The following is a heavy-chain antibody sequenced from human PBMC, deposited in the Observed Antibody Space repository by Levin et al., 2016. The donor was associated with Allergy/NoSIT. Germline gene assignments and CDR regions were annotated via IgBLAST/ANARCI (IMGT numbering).Heavy chain of an antibody. CDR2: IRHSGST. J-gene: IGHJ4*02. CDR3: ARGLRSRGPFDY. D-gene: IGHD6-13*01. CDR1: GGSLGDYY. V-gene: IGHV4-34*01. Sequence: SETLSLTCAVYGGSLGDYYWTWIRQAPGKGLEWIGEIRHSGSTNYNPSLESRVLILVDTSKNQFSLQLTVTAADTAVYFCARGLRSRGPFDYWGQGGLVIVSS.